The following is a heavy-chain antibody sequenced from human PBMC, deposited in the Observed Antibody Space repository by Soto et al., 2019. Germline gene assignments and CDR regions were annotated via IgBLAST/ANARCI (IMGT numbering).Heavy chain of an antibody. Sequence: LRLSCRASGFTFSDFAMSWVRQAPGKGLGWVSSISSNGNYIYYADSMKGRFTISRDNAEKSLYLQMNSLRGEDTAVYYCARGTHYYDSIGYSHFFDYWGQGTLVTVSS. CDR2: ISSNGNYI. D-gene: IGHD3-22*01. J-gene: IGHJ4*02. CDR1: GFTFSDFA. CDR3: ARGTHYYDSIGYSHFFDY. V-gene: IGHV3-21*01.